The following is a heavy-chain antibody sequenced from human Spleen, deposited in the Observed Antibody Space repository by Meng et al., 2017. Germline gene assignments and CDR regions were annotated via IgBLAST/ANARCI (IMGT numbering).Heavy chain of an antibody. CDR3: AKTYSYGYSDP. Sequence: QVQLGQCGAEVKKPGSSVKVSCKASGGTFSSYAISWVRQAPGQGLEWMGGIIPIFGTANYAQKFQGRVTITADESTSTAYMELRSLRSDDTAIYYCAKTYSYGYSDPWGQGTLVTVSS. V-gene: IGHV1-69*01. D-gene: IGHD5-18*01. CDR1: GGTFSSYA. J-gene: IGHJ5*02. CDR2: IIPIFGTA.